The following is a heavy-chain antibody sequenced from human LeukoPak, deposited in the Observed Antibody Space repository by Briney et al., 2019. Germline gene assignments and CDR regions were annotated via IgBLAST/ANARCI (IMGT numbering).Heavy chain of an antibody. CDR1: GYSISTGYY. J-gene: IGHJ6*03. Sequence: SETLSLTCTVSGYSISTGYYWGWIRQPPGKGLEWIGEINHSGSTNYNPSLKSRVTISVDTSKNQFSLKLSSVTAADTAVYYCARGSSPNSSSWVYYYYYYMDVWGKGTTVTISS. D-gene: IGHD6-13*01. CDR2: INHSGST. CDR3: ARGSSPNSSSWVYYYYYYMDV. V-gene: IGHV4-38-2*02.